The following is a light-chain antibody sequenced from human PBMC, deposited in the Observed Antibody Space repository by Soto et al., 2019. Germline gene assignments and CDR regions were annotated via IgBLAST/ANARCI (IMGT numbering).Light chain of an antibody. CDR1: SSDVGGYNY. CDR2: EVS. V-gene: IGLV2-14*01. Sequence: LTQPASVSGSPGQSITISCTGTSSDVGGYNYVSWYQQHPGKAPKLMIYEVSNRPSGVPDRFSGSKSGTSASLAISGLQSEDEADYYCAAWDDSLNGPVFGTGTKVTVL. CDR3: AAWDDSLNGPV. J-gene: IGLJ1*01.